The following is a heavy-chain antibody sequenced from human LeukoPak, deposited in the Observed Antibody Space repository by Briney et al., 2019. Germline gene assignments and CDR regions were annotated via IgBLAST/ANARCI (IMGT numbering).Heavy chain of an antibody. CDR3: ARGPSLRDYGGNSGTYYFDY. D-gene: IGHD4-23*01. CDR1: GGSFSGYY. CDR2: IFHNGNA. Sequence: SETLSLTCAVYGGSFSGYYWRWIRQPPGKGLEWIGSIFHNGNAFYSPSLQSRVTMSLDTSKNQFSLKLSSVTAADTAVYYCARGPSLRDYGGNSGTYYFDYWGQGTLVTVSS. J-gene: IGHJ4*02. V-gene: IGHV4-34*01.